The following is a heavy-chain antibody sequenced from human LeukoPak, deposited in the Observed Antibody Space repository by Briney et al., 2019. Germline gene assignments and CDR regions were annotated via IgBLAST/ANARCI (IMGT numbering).Heavy chain of an antibody. CDR2: INPNSGGT. V-gene: IGHV1-2*02. Sequence: ASVKVSCKASGYTFTGYYMHWVRQAPGQGLEWIGWINPNSGGTNYAQKFQGRVTMTRDTSISTAYMELSRLRSDDTAVYYCARGEYYDFWSGYYTGLYYYGMDVWGQGTTVTVSS. CDR1: GYTFTGYY. CDR3: ARGEYYDFWSGYYTGLYYYGMDV. J-gene: IGHJ6*02. D-gene: IGHD3-3*01.